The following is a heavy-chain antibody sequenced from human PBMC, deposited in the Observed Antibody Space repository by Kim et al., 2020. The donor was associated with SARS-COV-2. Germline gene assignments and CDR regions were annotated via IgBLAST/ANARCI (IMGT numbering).Heavy chain of an antibody. V-gene: IGHV4-59*01. J-gene: IGHJ4*02. CDR3: ARDVGSSLAFDY. Sequence: TYTPSRKSRVTISVDTSKNQFSLKLSSVTAADTAVYYCARDVGSSLAFDYWGQGTLVTVSS. D-gene: IGHD6-13*01.